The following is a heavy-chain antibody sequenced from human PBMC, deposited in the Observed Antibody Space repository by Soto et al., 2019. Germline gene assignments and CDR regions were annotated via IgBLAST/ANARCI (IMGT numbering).Heavy chain of an antibody. CDR1: GGSISSSSYY. CDR3: ARGSYYFDSRGYLFDY. J-gene: IGHJ4*02. Sequence: SETLSLTCSVSGGSISSSSYYWGWIRQPPGEGLEWIGSIYYGGNTYYNPSLKSRVTISVGTSKNQFSLKLSSVTAADTAVYYCARGSYYFDSRGYLFDYWGQGTLVTVSS. D-gene: IGHD3-22*01. V-gene: IGHV4-39*01. CDR2: IYYGGNT.